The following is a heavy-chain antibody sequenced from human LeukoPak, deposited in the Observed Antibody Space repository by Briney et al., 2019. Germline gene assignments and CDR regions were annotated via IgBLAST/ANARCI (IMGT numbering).Heavy chain of an antibody. CDR2: IDQDGSEH. D-gene: IGHD3-22*01. J-gene: IGHJ3*02. Sequence: GGSLRLFCAASAFTLSSYWMSWVRQAPGNALEWVANIDQDGSEHYYVESMKGRNTIYIDTGKNSLYLQMNSLRAEDTAVYYCARDYYSYSRGSWAFDIWGQGTMVTVSS. V-gene: IGHV3-7*03. CDR3: ARDYYSYSRGSWAFDI. CDR1: AFTLSSYW.